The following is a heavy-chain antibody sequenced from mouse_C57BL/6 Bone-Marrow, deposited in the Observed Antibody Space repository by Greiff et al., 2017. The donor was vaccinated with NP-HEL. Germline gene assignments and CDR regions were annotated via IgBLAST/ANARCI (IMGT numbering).Heavy chain of an antibody. J-gene: IGHJ3*01. CDR3: ARSVYDGYYRGFAY. Sequence: QVQLQQPGAELVKPGASVKLSCKASGYTFTSYWMHWVKQRPGQGLEWIGMIHPNSGSTNYNEKFKSKATLTVDISSSTAYMQLSSLTSEDSAVYYCARSVYDGYYRGFAYWGQGTLVTVSA. CDR1: GYTFTSYW. D-gene: IGHD2-3*01. V-gene: IGHV1-64*01. CDR2: IHPNSGST.